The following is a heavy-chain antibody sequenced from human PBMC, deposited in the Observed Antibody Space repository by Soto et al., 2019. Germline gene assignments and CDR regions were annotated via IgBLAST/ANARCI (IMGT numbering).Heavy chain of an antibody. J-gene: IGHJ4*02. CDR3: AREERSVQGTIDY. Sequence: QVQLQESGPGLVKPSQTLSLTCTVSGDSISSGDYYWSWIRQPPGKGLEWIGYIYYSGTTFYNPSLKSRLTISVDTSKNQFSLKLSSVTAADPAVYYCAREERSVQGTIDYWGQGTLVTVSS. CDR1: GDSISSGDYY. CDR2: IYYSGTT. V-gene: IGHV4-30-4*01.